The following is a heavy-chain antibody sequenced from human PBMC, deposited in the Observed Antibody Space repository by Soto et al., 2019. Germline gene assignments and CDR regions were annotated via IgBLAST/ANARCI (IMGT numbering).Heavy chain of an antibody. J-gene: IGHJ4*02. Sequence: LSLTCTVSGGSISGYYWSWIRQPPGKGLEWIGYIYYSGSTNYNPSLKSRVTISVDTSKNQFSLKLSSVTAADTAVYYCARDLAGRSLYDYWGQGTLVTVSS. D-gene: IGHD6-13*01. CDR1: GGSISGYY. CDR2: IYYSGST. CDR3: ARDLAGRSLYDY. V-gene: IGHV4-59*01.